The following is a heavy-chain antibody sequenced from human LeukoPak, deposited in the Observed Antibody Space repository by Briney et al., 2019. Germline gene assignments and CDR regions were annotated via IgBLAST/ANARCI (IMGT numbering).Heavy chain of an antibody. D-gene: IGHD6-13*01. CDR1: GFTFSSYA. CDR3: ARGAAAATDY. Sequence: PGGSLRLSCAASGFTFSSYAMHWVRQAPGKGLEWVAFISHDGSNKYYADSVKGRFTISRDNSKNTLYLQMNSLRAEDTAVYYCARGAAAATDYWGQGTLVTVSS. V-gene: IGHV3-30*04. J-gene: IGHJ4*02. CDR2: ISHDGSNK.